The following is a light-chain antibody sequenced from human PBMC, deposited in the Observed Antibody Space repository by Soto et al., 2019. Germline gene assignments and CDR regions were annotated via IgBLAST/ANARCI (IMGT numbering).Light chain of an antibody. CDR3: QHCSNRPPT. CDR2: DAS. CDR1: QSVDSY. V-gene: IGKV3-11*01. J-gene: IGKJ1*01. Sequence: EIVLTQSPATLSLSPGERATLSCRASQSVDSYLAWYQQKVGQAPRLLIYDASNRATGIPARFSGSASGTDFTLTISRLEPEDFAVSYCQHCSNRPPTVGQGTKVDIK.